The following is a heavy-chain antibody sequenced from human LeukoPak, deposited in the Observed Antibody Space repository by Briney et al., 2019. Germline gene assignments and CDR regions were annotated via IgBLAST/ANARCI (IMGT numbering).Heavy chain of an antibody. D-gene: IGHD2-2*01. J-gene: IGHJ4*02. Sequence: PGESLTLSCAASGLIFTDYSMNWVRQAPGKGLEWVSYISSPSTNIYYADSVKGRFTISRDDAKNSLYLQMNSLRSEDTAVYYCARKHCSSTGCLFDNWGQGTLVTVSS. CDR1: GLIFTDYS. V-gene: IGHV3-48*04. CDR2: ISSPSTNI. CDR3: ARKHCSSTGCLFDN.